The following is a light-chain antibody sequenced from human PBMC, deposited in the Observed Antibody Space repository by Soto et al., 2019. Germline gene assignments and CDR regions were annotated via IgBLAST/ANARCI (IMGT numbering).Light chain of an antibody. CDR3: QQYSSYWT. CDR2: RSP. Sequence: ILMSQSPSSLSASVGDRVTITCRASQDLDNWLAWYQQKPGKAPQLLIYRSPTLKTGVPSRFSGFGSGTEYTLTINCLQPDYFATYYCQQYSSYWTFGQGTTVEI. V-gene: IGKV1-5*03. J-gene: IGKJ1*01. CDR1: QDLDNW.